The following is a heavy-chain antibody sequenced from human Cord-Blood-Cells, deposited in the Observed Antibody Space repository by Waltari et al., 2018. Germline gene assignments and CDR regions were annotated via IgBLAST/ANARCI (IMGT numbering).Heavy chain of an antibody. J-gene: IGHJ4*02. Sequence: QVQLVQSGAEVKQPGASVKVSCKASGYTFTSYDINWVRQATGQGLEWMGWMNPNSGNTGYAQKFQGRVTITRNTSISTAYMELSSLRSEDTAVYYCARGLKLGRAARPGGVDYWGQGTLVTVSS. CDR1: GYTFTSYD. CDR2: MNPNSGNT. CDR3: ARGLKLGRAARPGGVDY. D-gene: IGHD6-6*01. V-gene: IGHV1-8*03.